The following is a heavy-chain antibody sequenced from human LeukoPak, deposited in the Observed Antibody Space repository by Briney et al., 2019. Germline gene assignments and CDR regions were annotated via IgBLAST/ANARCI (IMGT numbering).Heavy chain of an antibody. D-gene: IGHD6-6*01. CDR3: ARWQLQTHGMDV. J-gene: IGHJ6*02. CDR2: ISYDGSNK. CDR1: GFTFSSYA. Sequence: PGGSLRLSCAASGFTFSSYAMHWVRQAPGKGLEWVAVISYDGSNKYYADSVKGRFTISRDNSKNTLYLQTNSLRAEDTAVYYCARWQLQTHGMDVWGQGTTVTVSS. V-gene: IGHV3-30-3*01.